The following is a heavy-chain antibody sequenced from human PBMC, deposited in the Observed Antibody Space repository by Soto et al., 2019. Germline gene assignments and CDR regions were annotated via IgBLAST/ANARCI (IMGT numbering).Heavy chain of an antibody. CDR1: GFTFRSYG. Sequence: PGGSLRLSCAASGFTFRSYGMHWVRKAPGKGLAWVAVIWYDGSNKYYADSVKGRFTISRDNSKNTLYLQMNSLRAEDTAVYYCARDPRRYCSGGSCYSGWFDPWGQGTLVTVSS. J-gene: IGHJ5*02. D-gene: IGHD2-15*01. CDR3: ARDPRRYCSGGSCYSGWFDP. V-gene: IGHV3-33*01. CDR2: IWYDGSNK.